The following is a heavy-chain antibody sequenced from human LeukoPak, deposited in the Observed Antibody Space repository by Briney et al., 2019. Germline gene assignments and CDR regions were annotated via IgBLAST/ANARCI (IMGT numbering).Heavy chain of an antibody. CDR2: IKQDGSEK. CDR3: AKVEEIGSHYTGGSFDM. Sequence: GGSLRLSCAASGFTFSSYWMSWVRQAPGKGLEWVANIKQDGSEKYYVDSVKGRFTISRDNAKNSLYLQMNSLRAEDTAVYYCAKVEEIGSHYTGGSFDMWGQGTMVTVSS. D-gene: IGHD7-27*01. J-gene: IGHJ3*02. CDR1: GFTFSSYW. V-gene: IGHV3-7*01.